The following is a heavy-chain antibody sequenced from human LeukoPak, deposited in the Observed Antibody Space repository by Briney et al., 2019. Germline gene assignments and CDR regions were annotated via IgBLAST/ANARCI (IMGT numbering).Heavy chain of an antibody. CDR1: GFTFSSYA. CDR2: ISYDGSNK. J-gene: IGHJ6*02. Sequence: GGSLRLSCAASGFTFSSYAMHWVRQAPGKGLEWVAVISYDGSNKYYADSVKGRFTISRDNSKNTLYLQMNSLRAEDTAVYYCARPDCSGGSCYSLYGMDVWGQGTTVTVSS. V-gene: IGHV3-30-3*01. CDR3: ARPDCSGGSCYSLYGMDV. D-gene: IGHD2-15*01.